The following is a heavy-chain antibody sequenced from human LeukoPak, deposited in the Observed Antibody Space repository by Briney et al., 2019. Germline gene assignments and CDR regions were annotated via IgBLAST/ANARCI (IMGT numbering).Heavy chain of an antibody. CDR3: AREEANRNYYFDY. CDR2: IYYSGST. CDR1: GGSISSGGYY. V-gene: IGHV4-31*03. J-gene: IGHJ4*02. D-gene: IGHD1-14*01. Sequence: SQTLSLTCTVSGGSISSGGYYWSWIRQHPGKGLEWIGYIYYSGSTYYNPSLKSRVTISVDTSKNQFSLKLSSVTAADTAVYYCAREEANRNYYFDYWGQGTLVTVSS.